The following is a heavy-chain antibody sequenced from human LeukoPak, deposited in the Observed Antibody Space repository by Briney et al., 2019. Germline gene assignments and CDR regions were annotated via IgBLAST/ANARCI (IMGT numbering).Heavy chain of an antibody. D-gene: IGHD3-22*01. CDR2: ISSSGSTI. Sequence: GGSLRLSCAASGFTFSSYEMNWVRQAPGKGLEWVSYISSSGSTIYYADSVKGRFTISRDNAKNSLYLQMNSLRAEDTAVYYCARIRPPNYYYDSSGYFDYWGQGTLVTVSS. V-gene: IGHV3-48*03. J-gene: IGHJ4*02. CDR3: ARIRPPNYYYDSSGYFDY. CDR1: GFTFSSYE.